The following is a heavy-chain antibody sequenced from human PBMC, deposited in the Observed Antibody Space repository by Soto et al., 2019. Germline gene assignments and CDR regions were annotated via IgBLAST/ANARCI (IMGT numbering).Heavy chain of an antibody. Sequence: GGSLRLSCAASGFTFSTSAMHWVRQAPGKGLEWVAVICGRGGSKYYADSVKGRFTISRDNSKNTLYLQMNSLRAEDTAVYYCAKTLAAAGTIYFDYWGQGTLVTVSS. V-gene: IGHV3-23*01. CDR1: GFTFSTSA. J-gene: IGHJ4*02. CDR3: AKTLAAAGTIYFDY. CDR2: ICGRGGSK. D-gene: IGHD6-13*01.